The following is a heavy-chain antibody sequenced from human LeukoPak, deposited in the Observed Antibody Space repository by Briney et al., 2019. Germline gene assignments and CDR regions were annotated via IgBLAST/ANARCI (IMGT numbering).Heavy chain of an antibody. CDR3: ARIQRHRYGDYVPFDY. CDR1: GGSISKSNYY. Sequence: SETLSLTCTVSGGSISKSNYYWGWIRQPPGKGLEWIGIIYYSGSTYYNPSLKSRVTISVDTSKNQFSLKLSSVTAADTAVYYCARIQRHRYGDYVPFDYWGQGTLVTVSS. V-gene: IGHV4-39*07. J-gene: IGHJ4*02. D-gene: IGHD4-17*01. CDR2: IYYSGST.